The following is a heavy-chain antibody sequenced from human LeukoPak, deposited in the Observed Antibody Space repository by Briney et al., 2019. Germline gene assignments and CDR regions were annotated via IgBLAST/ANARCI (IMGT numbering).Heavy chain of an antibody. Sequence: ASVKVSCKASGYTFTSYDINWVRQATGQGLEWMGWVNPNSGNTGYAQKFQGRVTITRNTSISTAYMELSSLRSEDTAVYYCARVKGTLYGDYVFDYWGQGTLVTVSS. CDR1: GYTFTSYD. D-gene: IGHD4-17*01. CDR3: ARVKGTLYGDYVFDY. CDR2: VNPNSGNT. J-gene: IGHJ4*02. V-gene: IGHV1-8*03.